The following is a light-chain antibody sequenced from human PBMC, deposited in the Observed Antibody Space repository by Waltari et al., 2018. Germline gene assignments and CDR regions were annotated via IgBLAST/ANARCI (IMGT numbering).Light chain of an antibody. V-gene: IGKV3-11*01. Sequence: IVLTHSPATLSWSPGERATLSCRASETVSSYLAWYQQKPRQAPRLLIYEASNRATGVPARFSGSGSGTDFTLTISSLEPEDFAVYYCQHRSDWPLAFGGGTKVEI. J-gene: IGKJ4*01. CDR3: QHRSDWPLA. CDR2: EAS. CDR1: ETVSSY.